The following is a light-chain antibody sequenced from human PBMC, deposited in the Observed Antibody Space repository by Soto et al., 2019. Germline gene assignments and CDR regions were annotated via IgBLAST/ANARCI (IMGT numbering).Light chain of an antibody. Sequence: QSVLTQPASVSGSPGQSITISCIRTNGDIGIYNYVSWYQQHPGKAPKLLIYEVSNRPSGVSNRFSGSKSGNTASLTISGLQSEDEADYYCSSYTTSSDIIYVFGSATKLTVL. J-gene: IGLJ1*01. V-gene: IGLV2-14*01. CDR3: SSYTTSSDIIYV. CDR1: NGDIGIYNY. CDR2: EVS.